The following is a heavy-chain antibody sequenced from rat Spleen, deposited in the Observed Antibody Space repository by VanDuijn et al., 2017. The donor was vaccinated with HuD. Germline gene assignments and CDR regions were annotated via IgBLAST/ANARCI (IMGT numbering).Heavy chain of an antibody. Sequence: QVQLKESGPGLVQPSQTLSLTCTVSGFSLTSYNVHWVRQPTGKGLDWMGIIWTGGSTDYNSALKSRLSISRDTSKSQVFLKMNSLRTEDIATYYCARESRTGNYFDYWGQGVMVTVSS. J-gene: IGHJ2*01. CDR2: IWTGGST. CDR1: GFSLTSYN. CDR3: ARESRTGNYFDY. D-gene: IGHD5-1*01. V-gene: IGHV2-30*01.